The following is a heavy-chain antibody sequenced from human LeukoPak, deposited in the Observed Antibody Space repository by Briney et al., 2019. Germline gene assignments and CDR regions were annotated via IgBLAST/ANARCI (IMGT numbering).Heavy chain of an antibody. D-gene: IGHD3-10*01. CDR3: ARRLTGEGYYYYYMDV. V-gene: IGHV1-69*01. J-gene: IGHJ6*03. Sequence: ASVKVSCKASGGTFSSYAIGWVRQAPGQGLEWMGGIIPIFGTANYAQKFQGRVTITADESASTAYMELSSLRSEDTAVYYCARRLTGEGYYYYYMDVWGKGTTVTVSS. CDR1: GGTFSSYA. CDR2: IIPIFGTA.